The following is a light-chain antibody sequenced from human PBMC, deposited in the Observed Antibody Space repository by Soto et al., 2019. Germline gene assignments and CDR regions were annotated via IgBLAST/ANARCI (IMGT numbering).Light chain of an antibody. Sequence: EIVLTQSPGTLSLSPGERAALSCRASQSVSSNYLAWYQQKPGQAPRLLIYGASLRATGIPDRFSGSGSGTYFTLTIRRLEPEDFAVYYCHQYGTSPGTFGQGTRVESK. CDR1: QSVSSNY. V-gene: IGKV3-20*01. CDR3: HQYGTSPGT. J-gene: IGKJ1*01. CDR2: GAS.